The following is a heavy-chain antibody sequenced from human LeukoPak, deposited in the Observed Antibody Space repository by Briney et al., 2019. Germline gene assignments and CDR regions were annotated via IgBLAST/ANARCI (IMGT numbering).Heavy chain of an antibody. J-gene: IGHJ4*02. CDR2: INSDGSST. D-gene: IGHD4-23*01. V-gene: IGHV3-74*01. CDR3: ATESPGGVASDY. CDR1: GFTFSSYW. Sequence: GGSLRLSCAASGFTFSSYWMHWVRQAPGKGLVWVSRINSDGSSTSYADSVKGRFTISRDDTKNTLYLQMNSLRAEDTAVYYCATESPGGVASDYWGQGNLVTVSS.